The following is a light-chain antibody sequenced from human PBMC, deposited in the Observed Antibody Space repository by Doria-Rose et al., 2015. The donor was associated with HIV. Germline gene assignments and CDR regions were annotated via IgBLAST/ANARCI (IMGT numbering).Light chain of an antibody. CDR1: QSFSSTY. Sequence: EIVMTQSPGTLSLSPGEGATLSCRASQSFSSTYLVWYQQKPGQAPSLLIYDGSTRATGIPDRFSASGSGTDFTLTINRLEPEDFALYYCHQYGTSWTFGQGTKVEI. CDR3: HQYGTSWT. J-gene: IGKJ1*01. V-gene: IGKV3-20*01. CDR2: DGS.